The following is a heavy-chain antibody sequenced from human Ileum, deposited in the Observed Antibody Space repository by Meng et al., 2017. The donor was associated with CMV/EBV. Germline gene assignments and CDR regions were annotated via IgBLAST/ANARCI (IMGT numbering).Heavy chain of an antibody. D-gene: IGHD3-3*01. CDR2: ISFNGDNT. V-gene: IGHV3-30*01. CDR3: AKAGGSGYFSNPFDY. J-gene: IGHJ4*02. Sequence: GESLKISCEASGFIFNTYAMHWVRQAPGKGLHWVALISFNGDNTYYADAVKGRFTVSRDNSKNSLYLQMNSLRLEDTALYYCAKAGGSGYFSNPFDYWGQGTLVTVSS. CDR1: GFIFNTYA.